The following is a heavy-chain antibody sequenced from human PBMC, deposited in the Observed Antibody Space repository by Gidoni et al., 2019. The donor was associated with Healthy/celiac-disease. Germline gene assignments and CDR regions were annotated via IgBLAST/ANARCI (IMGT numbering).Heavy chain of an antibody. D-gene: IGHD3-16*02. CDR1: GGSISSYY. Sequence: QVQLQESGPGLVKPSETLSLTCTVSGGSISSYYWSWIRQPPGKGLEWIGYIYYSGSTNYNPSLKSRVTISVDTSKNQFSLKLSSVTAADTAVYYCARAAESDYDYVWGSYPLSRGFDPWGQGTLVTVSS. CDR3: ARAAESDYDYVWGSYPLSRGFDP. V-gene: IGHV4-59*01. J-gene: IGHJ5*02. CDR2: IYYSGST.